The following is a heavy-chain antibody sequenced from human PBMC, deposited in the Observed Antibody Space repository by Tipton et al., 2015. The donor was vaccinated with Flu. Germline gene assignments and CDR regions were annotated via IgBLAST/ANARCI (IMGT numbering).Heavy chain of an antibody. CDR1: GGSISSYY. J-gene: IGHJ3*02. CDR3: ARDTTDDAFDI. D-gene: IGHD1-1*01. CDR2: IYYSGST. V-gene: IGHV4-59*01. Sequence: TLSLTCTVSGGSISSYYWSWIRQPPGKGLEWIGYIYYSGSTNYNPSLKSRVTISVDTSKNQFSLKLSSTTAADTAVYYCARDTTDDAFDIWGQGTMVTVSS.